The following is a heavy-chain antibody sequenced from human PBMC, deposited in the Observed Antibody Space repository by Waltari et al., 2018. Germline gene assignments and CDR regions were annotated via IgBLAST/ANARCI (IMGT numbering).Heavy chain of an antibody. CDR3: ARVKGITMMVVIRYGMDV. Sequence: QVQLQQWGAGLLQPSETLSLTCALSGGSFNGFFWTWIRHAPGKGLEWIGEIDHRGNTNYDPSLKSRVSISADASKNQFSLSLTSVTAADTAVYYCARVKGITMMVVIRYGMDVWGQGTTVTVSS. D-gene: IGHD3-22*01. CDR1: GGSFNGFF. CDR2: IDHRGNT. V-gene: IGHV4-34*02. J-gene: IGHJ6*02.